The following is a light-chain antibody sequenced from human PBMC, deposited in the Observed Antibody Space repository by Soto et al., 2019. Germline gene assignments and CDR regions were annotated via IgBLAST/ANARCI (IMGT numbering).Light chain of an antibody. Sequence: DIQMTQSPSSLSASVGDRVTITCRASQSISSYLNWYQQKPGKAPKLLIYAASSLQSGVPSRFSGSESGTDFTLTISRLEPEDFVVYYCQQYGNSPFTFGQGTRLEI. V-gene: IGKV1-39*01. CDR3: QQYGNSPFT. CDR1: QSISSY. CDR2: AAS. J-gene: IGKJ5*01.